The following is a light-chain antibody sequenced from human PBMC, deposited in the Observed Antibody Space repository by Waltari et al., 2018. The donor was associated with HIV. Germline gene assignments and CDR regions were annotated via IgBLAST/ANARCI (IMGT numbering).Light chain of an antibody. V-gene: IGLV3-1*01. Sequence: SYELTQPPSVSVSPGQTASITCSGDKLGDKYACWYQQKPGQYPVLVIYQDSKRPSGIPDRFSGSNSGNTATLTISGTQAMDEADYYCQAWDSSTAEVFGGGTKLTVL. J-gene: IGLJ2*01. CDR2: QDS. CDR3: QAWDSSTAEV. CDR1: KLGDKY.